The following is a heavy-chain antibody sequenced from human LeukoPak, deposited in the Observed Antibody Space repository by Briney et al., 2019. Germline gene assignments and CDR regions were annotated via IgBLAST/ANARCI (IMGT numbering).Heavy chain of an antibody. V-gene: IGHV1-2*02. Sequence: ASVKVSCKASGYTFTGYYMHWVRQAPGQGLEWMGWINPNSGGTNYAQKFQGRISMTRNTSISTAYMELSSLRSEDTAVYYCARETPPRYFDYWGQGTLVTVSS. J-gene: IGHJ4*02. CDR3: ARETPPRYFDY. D-gene: IGHD4-23*01. CDR2: INPNSGGT. CDR1: GYTFTGYY.